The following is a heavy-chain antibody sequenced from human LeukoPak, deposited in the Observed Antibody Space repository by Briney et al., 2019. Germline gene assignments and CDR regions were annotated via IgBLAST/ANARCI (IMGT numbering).Heavy chain of an antibody. CDR1: GYTFTSYY. Sequence: ASVKVSCKASGYTFTSYYMHRVRQAPGQGLEWMGIINPSGGSTSYAQKFQGRVTMTRDTSTSTVYMELSSLRSEDTAVYYCARDQGGVNWFDPWGQGTLVTVSS. CDR2: INPSGGST. D-gene: IGHD3-3*01. J-gene: IGHJ5*02. CDR3: ARDQGGVNWFDP. V-gene: IGHV1-46*01.